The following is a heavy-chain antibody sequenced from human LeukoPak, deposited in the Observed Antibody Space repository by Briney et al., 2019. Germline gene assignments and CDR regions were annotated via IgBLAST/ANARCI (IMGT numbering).Heavy chain of an antibody. CDR2: ISNSDGSS. CDR1: GFAFNSFA. CDR3: AKSLGVGGYTRYKGFDQ. D-gene: IGHD3-16*02. V-gene: IGHV3-23*01. Sequence: GGSLRLSCAASGFAFNSFAMNWVRQAPGKGLEWVPSISNSDGSSHYADFVKGRFTISRDNSKNTLHLQMNSLRAEDTAVYYCAKSLGVGGYTRYKGFDQWGQGTLVTVSS. J-gene: IGHJ4*02.